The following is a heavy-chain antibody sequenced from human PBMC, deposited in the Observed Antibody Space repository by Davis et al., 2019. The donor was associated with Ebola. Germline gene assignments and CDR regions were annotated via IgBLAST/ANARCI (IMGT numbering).Heavy chain of an antibody. D-gene: IGHD1-7*01. CDR1: GYTFTTYD. J-gene: IGHJ6*03. V-gene: IGHV1-8*01. CDR3: ARGRDNWNYADMDV. Sequence: ASVKVSCKASGYTFTTYDINWVRQATGQGLEWMGWMNPNSGNTGYAQKFQGRVTITRNTSISTAYTELSSLRSEDTAVYYCARGRDNWNYADMDVWGKGTTVTVSS. CDR2: MNPNSGNT.